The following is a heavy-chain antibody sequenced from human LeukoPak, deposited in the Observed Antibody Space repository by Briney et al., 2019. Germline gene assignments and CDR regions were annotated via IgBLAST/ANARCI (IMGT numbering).Heavy chain of an antibody. CDR1: GGSISGYY. V-gene: IGHV4-59*01. D-gene: IGHD6-6*01. CDR3: ARDIGAARSDY. CDR2: IYYSGSA. J-gene: IGHJ4*02. Sequence: SETLSLTCTVSGGSISGYYWSWIRQPPGKGLEWIGYIYYSGSAKYNPSLKSRVTITVDTSKNQFSLKLTSVTAADTAVYYCARDIGAARSDYWGQGTLVTVSS.